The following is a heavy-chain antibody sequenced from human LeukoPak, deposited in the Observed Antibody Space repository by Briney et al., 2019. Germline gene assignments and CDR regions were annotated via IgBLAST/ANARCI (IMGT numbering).Heavy chain of an antibody. CDR1: GFTFSSYE. D-gene: IGHD3-10*02. CDR3: AELGITMIGGV. V-gene: IGHV3-48*03. J-gene: IGHJ6*04. CDR2: ISSSGSTI. Sequence: GGSLRLSCAASGFTFSSYEMNWVRQAPGKGLEWVSYISSSGSTIYYADSVKGRFTIPGDNAKNSLYLQMNSLRAEDTAVYYCAELGITMIGGVWGKGTTVTISS.